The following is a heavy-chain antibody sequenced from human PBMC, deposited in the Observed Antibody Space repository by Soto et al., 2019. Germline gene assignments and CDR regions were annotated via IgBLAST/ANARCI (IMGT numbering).Heavy chain of an antibody. CDR1: GGSISTDY. CDR2: IYYGGST. V-gene: IGHV4-59*01. CDR3: ARGEWFLRGYGMDV. Sequence: SETLSLTCTVAGGSISTDYWSWIRQPPGKRLEYIGFIYYGGSTNYNPSLESRVTISPDTSKNQFSLKLSSVTAADTAVYYCARGEWFLRGYGMDVWGRGTTVTVSS. J-gene: IGHJ6*02. D-gene: IGHD3-3*01.